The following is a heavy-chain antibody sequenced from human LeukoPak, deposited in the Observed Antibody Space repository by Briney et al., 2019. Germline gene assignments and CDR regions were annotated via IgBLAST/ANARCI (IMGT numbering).Heavy chain of an antibody. CDR3: ALCESGAYYYSY. V-gene: IGHV4-34*01. Sequence: SETLSLTCAVYGGSFSDYYWIRQSPGKGLEWIGKMNHGGVTNYSPFLKSRVTISIDASKNHFSLKLTSITAADTAVYYCALCESGAYYYSYWGQGTLVTVSS. D-gene: IGHD3-22*01. CDR2: MNHGGVT. J-gene: IGHJ4*02. CDR1: GGSFSDYY.